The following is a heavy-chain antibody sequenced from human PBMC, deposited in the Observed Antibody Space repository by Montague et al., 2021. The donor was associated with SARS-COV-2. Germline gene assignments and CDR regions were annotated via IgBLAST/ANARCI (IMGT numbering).Heavy chain of an antibody. J-gene: IGHJ4*02. CDR3: ARGYCSSTTCYRSLHY. Sequence: SETLSLTCTVSGGSLFSSSYYWGWIRQPPGKGLEWIGSVYYNGNTNYNPSLKSRVTISVDTSKNHFSLKLRSVTAADTAIYYCARGYCSSTTCYRSLHYWGQGTLVAVSS. V-gene: IGHV4-39*02. CDR2: VYYNGNT. D-gene: IGHD2-2*01. CDR1: GGSLFSSSYY.